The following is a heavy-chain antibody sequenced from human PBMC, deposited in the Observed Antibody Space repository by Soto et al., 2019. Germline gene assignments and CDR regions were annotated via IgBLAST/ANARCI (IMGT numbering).Heavy chain of an antibody. CDR3: ARGDCSSSCYIGY. J-gene: IGHJ4*02. Sequence: SGGSLRLSCAASGFGFSNYEMNWVRQAPGKGLEWVSYITSSGGATMYADSVKGRFTISRDNAKDSLYLQMNSLRVEDTAVCYCARGDCSSSCYIGYWGQGALVTVSS. D-gene: IGHD2-2*02. CDR2: ITSSGGAT. CDR1: GFGFSNYE. V-gene: IGHV3-48*03.